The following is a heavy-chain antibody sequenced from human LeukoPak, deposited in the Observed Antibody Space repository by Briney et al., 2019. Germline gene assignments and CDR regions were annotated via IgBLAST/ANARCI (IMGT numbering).Heavy chain of an antibody. CDR2: MNPNSGNT. CDR3: ARITGTEVGYYYYYMDV. J-gene: IGHJ6*03. Sequence: ASVKVSCKASGYTFTSYDINWVRQATGQGLEWMGWMNPNSGNTGYAQKLQGRVTMTTDTSTSTAYMELRSLRSDDTAVYYCARITGTEVGYYYYYMDVWGKGTTVTVSS. V-gene: IGHV1-8*01. CDR1: GYTFTSYD. D-gene: IGHD1-20*01.